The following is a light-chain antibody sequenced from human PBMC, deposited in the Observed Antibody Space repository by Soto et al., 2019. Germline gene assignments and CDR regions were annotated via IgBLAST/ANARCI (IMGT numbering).Light chain of an antibody. CDR2: GAS. CDR3: QQSYSSPRT. CDR1: QGITSY. V-gene: IGKV1-39*01. Sequence: EIQMTQSPSSLSASVGDRITITCRASQGITSYLNWYQQKPGKAPKLLIYGASSLQGGVPSRFSGSGSGTDFTLTISSLQPEDFATYYCQQSYSSPRTFGGGTKVEIK. J-gene: IGKJ4*01.